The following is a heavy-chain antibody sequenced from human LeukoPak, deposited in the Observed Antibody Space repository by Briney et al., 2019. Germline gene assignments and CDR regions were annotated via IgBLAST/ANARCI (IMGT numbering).Heavy chain of an antibody. D-gene: IGHD2-15*01. J-gene: IGHJ4*02. V-gene: IGHV1-8*01. Sequence: GASVKVSCKASGYTFTSYDINWVRQATGQGREWMGWMNPNSGNTGYAQKFQGRVTMTRNTSISTAYMELSSLRSEDTAVYYCARGRRCSGGSCYSVWLYWGQGTLVTVSS. CDR3: ARGRRCSGGSCYSVWLY. CDR1: GYTFTSYD. CDR2: MNPNSGNT.